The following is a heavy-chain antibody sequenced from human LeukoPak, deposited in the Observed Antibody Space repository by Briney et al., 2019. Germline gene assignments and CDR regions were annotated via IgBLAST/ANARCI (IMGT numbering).Heavy chain of an antibody. CDR2: FDPEDGET. Sequence: ASVKVSCKASGYTFTGYYIHWVRQAPGKGLEWMGGFDPEDGETIYAQKFQGRVTMTEDTSTDTAYMELSSLRSEDTAVYYCATSIAARPFIDYWGQGTLVTVSS. CDR1: GYTFTGYY. CDR3: ATSIAARPFIDY. V-gene: IGHV1-24*01. D-gene: IGHD6-6*01. J-gene: IGHJ4*02.